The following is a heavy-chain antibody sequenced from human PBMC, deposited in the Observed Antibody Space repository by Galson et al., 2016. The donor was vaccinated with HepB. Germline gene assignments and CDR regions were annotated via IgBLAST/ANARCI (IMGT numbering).Heavy chain of an antibody. CDR3: ARRKNYAPDY. CDR2: IYPGDSDT. Sequence: QSGAEVKKPGESLKISCKASGYSFTTYWIGWVRQVPGKGLEWVGIIYPGDSDTRYSPSFQGQVTISADRSISTAYLQWSSLKASDTARYYCARRKNYAPDYWGQGTLVTVSS. V-gene: IGHV5-51*01. D-gene: IGHD1-7*01. J-gene: IGHJ4*02. CDR1: GYSFTTYW.